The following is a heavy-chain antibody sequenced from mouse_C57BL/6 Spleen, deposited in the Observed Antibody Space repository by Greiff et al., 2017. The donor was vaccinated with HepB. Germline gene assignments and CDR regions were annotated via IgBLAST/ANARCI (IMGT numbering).Heavy chain of an antibody. CDR3: ARSGTLNRNAY. V-gene: IGHV1-64*01. Sequence: VQLQQPGAELVKPGASVKLSCKASGYTFTSYWMHWVKQRPGQGLEWIGMIHPNSGNTNYNEKFKSKATLTVDKSSSTAYMQLSSLTSEDSAVYYCARSGTLNRNAYWGQGTLVTVSA. CDR1: GYTFTSYW. J-gene: IGHJ3*01. D-gene: IGHD1-3*01. CDR2: IHPNSGNT.